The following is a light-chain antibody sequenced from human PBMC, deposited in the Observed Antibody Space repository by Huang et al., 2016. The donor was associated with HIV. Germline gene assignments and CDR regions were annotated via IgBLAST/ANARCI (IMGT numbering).Light chain of an antibody. CDR1: QSVNSN. J-gene: IGKJ2*01. V-gene: IGKV3-15*01. CDR3: QHYNNWPYT. Sequence: EIEMTQSPATLSVSPGERATLSCRASQSVNSNSAWYQQKPGQAPRLLIFGASTRATGIPARFSGSGSGTEFTLTISSLQSEDFAVYYCQHYNNWPYTFGQGAKVEI. CDR2: GAS.